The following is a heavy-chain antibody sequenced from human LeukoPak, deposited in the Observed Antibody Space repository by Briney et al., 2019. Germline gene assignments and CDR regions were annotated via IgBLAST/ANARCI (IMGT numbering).Heavy chain of an antibody. V-gene: IGHV1-18*01. D-gene: IGHD2-8*01. Sequence: ASVKVSCKASGCTFNRHSIIWVRQAPGQGLEWMGWISAYNGDTNYAQKLQGRVTMTTDTSTSTAYMELRSLRSDDTALYYCARDPSNTGGYYFYMDVWGKGTTVTVSS. CDR3: ARDPSNTGGYYFYMDV. CDR1: GCTFNRHS. CDR2: ISAYNGDT. J-gene: IGHJ6*03.